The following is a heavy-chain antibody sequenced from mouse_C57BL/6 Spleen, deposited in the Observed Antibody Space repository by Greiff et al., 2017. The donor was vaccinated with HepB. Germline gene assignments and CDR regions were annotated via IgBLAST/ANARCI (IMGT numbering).Heavy chain of an antibody. Sequence: QVQLQQSGAELARPGASVKLSCKASGYTFTSYGISWVKQRTGQGLEWIGEIYPRSGNTYYNEKFKGKATLTADKSSSTAYMELRSLTSEDSAVYFCAGGYDYDERFAYWGQGTLVTVSA. J-gene: IGHJ3*01. V-gene: IGHV1-81*01. CDR3: AGGYDYDERFAY. CDR2: IYPRSGNT. D-gene: IGHD2-4*01. CDR1: GYTFTSYG.